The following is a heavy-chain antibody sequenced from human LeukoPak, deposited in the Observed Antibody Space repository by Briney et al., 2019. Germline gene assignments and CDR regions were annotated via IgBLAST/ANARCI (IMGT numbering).Heavy chain of an antibody. V-gene: IGHV3-30*18. Sequence: GGSLRLSCAASGFTFSSYGMHWVRQAPGKGLEWVAVISYDGSNKYYADSVKGRFTISRDNSKNTLFVQMNSLRAEDTAVYYCAKVAASGNYYYMDVWGKGTTVTVSS. CDR1: GFTFSSYG. J-gene: IGHJ6*03. CDR2: ISYDGSNK. CDR3: AKVAASGNYYYMDV. D-gene: IGHD2-15*01.